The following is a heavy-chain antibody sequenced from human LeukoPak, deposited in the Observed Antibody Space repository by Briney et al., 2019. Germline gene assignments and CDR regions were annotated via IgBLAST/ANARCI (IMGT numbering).Heavy chain of an antibody. CDR2: IYHSGST. CDR1: GGSISSSNW. Sequence: PSETLSLTCAVSGGSISSSNWWSWVRQPPGKGLEWIGEIYHSGSTNYNPSLKSRVTISVDKSKNQFSLKLSSVTAADTAVYYCARVVAAAGMEWFDPWGQGTLVTVSS. V-gene: IGHV4-4*02. CDR3: ARVVAAAGMEWFDP. D-gene: IGHD6-13*01. J-gene: IGHJ5*02.